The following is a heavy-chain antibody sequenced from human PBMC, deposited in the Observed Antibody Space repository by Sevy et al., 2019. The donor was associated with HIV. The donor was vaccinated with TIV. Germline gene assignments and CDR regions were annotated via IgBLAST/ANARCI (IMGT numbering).Heavy chain of an antibody. V-gene: IGHV3-64D*06. J-gene: IGHJ3*02. CDR2: ISSNGGST. D-gene: IGHD5-12*01. CDR1: GFTFSSYA. CDR3: VKARRYRGAFDI. Sequence: GGSLRLSCSASGFTFSSYAMHWVRQAPGKGLEYVSAISSNGGSTYYADSVKGRFTISRDNSKNTLYLQMGSLRAEDTDVYYCVKARRYRGAFDIWGQGTMVTVSS.